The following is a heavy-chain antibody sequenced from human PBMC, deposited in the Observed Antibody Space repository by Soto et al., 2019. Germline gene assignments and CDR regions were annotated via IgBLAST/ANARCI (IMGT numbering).Heavy chain of an antibody. Sequence: SETLSLTCTVSGGSISSYYWGWIRQPPGKGLEWIGYIYYSGSTNYNPSLKSRVTISVDTSKNQFSLKLSSVTAADTAVYYCARSSMITFGGVIATRAYYFDYWGQGTLVTVSS. V-gene: IGHV4-59*01. CDR2: IYYSGST. D-gene: IGHD3-16*02. CDR1: GGSISSYY. CDR3: ARSSMITFGGVIATRAYYFDY. J-gene: IGHJ4*02.